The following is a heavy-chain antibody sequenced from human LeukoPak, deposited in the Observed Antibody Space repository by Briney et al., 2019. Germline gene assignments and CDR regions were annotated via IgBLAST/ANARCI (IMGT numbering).Heavy chain of an antibody. CDR3: ARNRGYSYGYPFDY. CDR2: IYYSGST. V-gene: IGHV4-59*08. J-gene: IGHJ4*02. Sequence: PSETLSLTCTVSGGSISSYYWSWIRQPPGKGLEWIGYIYYSGSTNYNPSLKSRVTISVDTSKNQFSLKLSSVTAADTAVYYCARNRGYSYGYPFDYWSQGTLVTVSS. D-gene: IGHD5-18*01. CDR1: GGSISSYY.